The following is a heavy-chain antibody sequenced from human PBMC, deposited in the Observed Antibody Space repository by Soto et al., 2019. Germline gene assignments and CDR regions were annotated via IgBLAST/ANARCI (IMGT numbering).Heavy chain of an antibody. CDR3: ARGNYDFWSGYGLYFDY. Sequence: ASVKVSCKASGYTFTSYGISWVRQAPGQGLEWMGWISAYNGNTNYAQKLQGRVTMTTDTSTSTAYMELRSLRSDDTAVYYCARGNYDFWSGYGLYFDYWGQGTLVTVSS. CDR2: ISAYNGNT. J-gene: IGHJ4*02. D-gene: IGHD3-3*01. CDR1: GYTFTSYG. V-gene: IGHV1-18*04.